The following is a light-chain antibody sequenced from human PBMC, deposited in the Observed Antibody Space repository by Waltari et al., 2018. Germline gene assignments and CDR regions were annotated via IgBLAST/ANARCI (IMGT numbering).Light chain of an antibody. V-gene: IGLV1-51*02. CDR3: GTWDGSLTVGV. CDR2: ETN. Sequence: QSVLTQPPSVSAAPGQKVPISCSGSCPNIGRNHVSWYQQVPGTAPKLLIYETNKRPSGIPDRFSGSKSGPSATLGITGLQTGDEASYYCGTWDGSLTVGVFGGGTVLTVL. CDR1: CPNIGRNH. J-gene: IGLJ2*01.